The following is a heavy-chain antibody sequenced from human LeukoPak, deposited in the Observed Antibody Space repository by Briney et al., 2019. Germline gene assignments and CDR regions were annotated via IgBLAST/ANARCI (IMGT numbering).Heavy chain of an antibody. CDR3: ARDIVSRDFWSGYSVVVGFDP. D-gene: IGHD3-3*01. J-gene: IGHJ5*02. Sequence: GASVKVSCKASGYTFTGYYMHWVRQAPGQGLEWMGWINPNSGGTNCAQKFQGRVTMTRDTSISTAYMELSRLRSDDTAVYYCARDIVSRDFWSGYSVVVGFDPWGQGTLVTVSS. CDR2: INPNSGGT. V-gene: IGHV1-2*02. CDR1: GYTFTGYY.